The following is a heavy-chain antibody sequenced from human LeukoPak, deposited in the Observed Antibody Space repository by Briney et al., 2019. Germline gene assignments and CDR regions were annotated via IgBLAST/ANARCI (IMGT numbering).Heavy chain of an antibody. CDR1: GFNYSSYT. J-gene: IGHJ3*02. Sequence: PGGSLRLSCAASGFNYSSYTMNWVRQAPGMGLEWLSYISASRGITYYADSVKGRFTISRDNAKNSLYLQMNSLRAEDTAVYYCAKDGAEDYGGKGLHAFDIWGQGTMVTVSS. V-gene: IGHV3-48*01. CDR3: AKDGAEDYGGKGLHAFDI. CDR2: ISASRGIT. D-gene: IGHD4-23*01.